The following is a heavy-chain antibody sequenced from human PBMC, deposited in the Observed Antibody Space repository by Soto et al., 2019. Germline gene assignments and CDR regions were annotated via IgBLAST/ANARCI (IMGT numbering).Heavy chain of an antibody. CDR2: ISSSSSTI. CDR1: GFTFSSYS. CDR3: ARVPFELELYYYYMDV. Sequence: GGSLRLSCAASGFTFSSYSMNWVRQAPGKGLEWVSYISSSSSTIYYADSVKGRFTISRDNAKNSLYLQMNSLRAEDTAVYYCARVPFELELYYYYMDVWGKGTTVTVSS. V-gene: IGHV3-48*01. D-gene: IGHD1-7*01. J-gene: IGHJ6*03.